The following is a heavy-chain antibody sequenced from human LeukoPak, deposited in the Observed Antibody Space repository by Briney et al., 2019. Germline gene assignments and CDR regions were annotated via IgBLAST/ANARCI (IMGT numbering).Heavy chain of an antibody. CDR1: GFTFDDYA. CDR3: AKAPEGIVVVTSGYLDH. CDR2: ISWNSGTI. J-gene: IGHJ4*02. V-gene: IGHV3-9*01. D-gene: IGHD3-22*01. Sequence: GRSLRLSCVASGFTFDDYAMHWVRQAPGKGLEWVSGISWNSGTIGFAYSVKGRFAVSRDNAKNSLYLQMNSLRPEDTALYYCAKAPEGIVVVTSGYLDHWGEGTMVSVSS.